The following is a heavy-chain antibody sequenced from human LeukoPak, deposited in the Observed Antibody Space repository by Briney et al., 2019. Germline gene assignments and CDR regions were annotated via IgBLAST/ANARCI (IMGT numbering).Heavy chain of an antibody. CDR3: AREMYDSGGYRVSYFDY. D-gene: IGHD3-22*01. J-gene: IGHJ4*02. CDR2: IYHSGST. V-gene: IGHV4-38-2*02. CDR1: GYSISSGYY. Sequence: SETLSLTCTVSGYSISSGYYWGWIRQPPGKGLEWIGSIYHSGSTYYNPSLKSRVTISIDMSKNQFSLKLSSVTAADTAVYYCAREMYDSGGYRVSYFDYWGQGTLVTVSS.